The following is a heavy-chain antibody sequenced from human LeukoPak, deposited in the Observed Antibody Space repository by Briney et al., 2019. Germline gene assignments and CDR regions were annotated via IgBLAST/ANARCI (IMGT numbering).Heavy chain of an antibody. CDR2: IIPIVGTA. D-gene: IGHD3-16*01. CDR1: GGTFSSYA. V-gene: IGHV1-69*01. J-gene: IGHJ4*02. Sequence: SVKVSCTASGGTFSSYAISWVRQAPGQGLESMGGIIPIVGTANYAQKFQGRVTIIADESTSTAYMELSSLRSDDTAVYYCASSAATFNEGFDYWGQGTLVTVSS. CDR3: ASSAATFNEGFDY.